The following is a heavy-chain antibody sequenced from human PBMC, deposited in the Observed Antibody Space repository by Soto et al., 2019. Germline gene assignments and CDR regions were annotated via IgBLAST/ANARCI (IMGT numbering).Heavy chain of an antibody. V-gene: IGHV1-18*04. CDR3: ARDLNWNNVLGFDS. D-gene: IGHD1-20*01. CDR2: VSTYSEHT. J-gene: IGHJ4*02. Sequence: QLVQSGDEVKKPGASVKVSCRASGYIFNSVGISWLRQVPGQGLEWMGWVSTYSEHTKSVQKFQDRVTLTADASTSSVHMELRTIRAADTAVYYCARDLNWNNVLGFDSWGQGTLVTVSS. CDR1: GYIFNSVG.